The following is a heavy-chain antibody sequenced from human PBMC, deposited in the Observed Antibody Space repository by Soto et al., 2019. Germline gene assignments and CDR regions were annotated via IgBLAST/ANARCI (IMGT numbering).Heavy chain of an antibody. CDR2: IIPIFGTA. D-gene: IGHD6-13*01. CDR3: ARDCDTTPYSSSWYVRRINWFDP. CDR1: GGTFSSYA. J-gene: IGHJ5*02. V-gene: IGHV1-69*13. Sequence: ASVKVSCQASGGTFSSYAISWVRQAPGQGLEWMGGIIPIFGTANYAQKFQGRVTITADESTSTAYMELSSLRSEDTAVYYCARDCDTTPYSSSWYVRRINWFDPWGQGTLVTVSS.